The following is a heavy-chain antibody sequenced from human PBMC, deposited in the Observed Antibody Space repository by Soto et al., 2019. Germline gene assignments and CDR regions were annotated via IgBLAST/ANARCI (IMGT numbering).Heavy chain of an antibody. D-gene: IGHD3-10*01. CDR1: GYTFSTYG. V-gene: IGHV1-18*01. Sequence: QVQLVQSGAEVKKPGASVKVSCKASGYTFSTYGITWVRQAPGQGLEWMGWISVYNGNTNYAQKLQDRVTMTTDTSTSTAYMELRSLRSDDTAVYYCAREASTFGSGSYYGDAFDIWGQGTMVTVSS. CDR2: ISVYNGNT. CDR3: AREASTFGSGSYYGDAFDI. J-gene: IGHJ3*02.